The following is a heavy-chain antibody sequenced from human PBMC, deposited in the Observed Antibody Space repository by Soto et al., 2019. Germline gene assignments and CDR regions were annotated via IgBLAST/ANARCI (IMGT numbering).Heavy chain of an antibody. Sequence: GASVKVSCKASGGTFSSYAISWVRQAPGQGLEWMGGIIPIFGTANCAQKFHGRVTITADESTSTAYMELSSLRSEDTAVYYCARGALEDAFDIWGQGTMVTVSS. D-gene: IGHD3-16*01. CDR3: ARGALEDAFDI. CDR2: IIPIFGTA. J-gene: IGHJ3*02. CDR1: GGTFSSYA. V-gene: IGHV1-69*13.